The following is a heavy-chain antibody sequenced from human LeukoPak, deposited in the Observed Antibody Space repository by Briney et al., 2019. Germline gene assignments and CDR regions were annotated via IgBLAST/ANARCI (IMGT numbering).Heavy chain of an antibody. CDR2: INPSGGST. CDR1: GYTFTSYY. Sequence: ASVKVSCKASGYTFTSYYMHWVRQAPGQGLEWMGIINPSGGSTSYAQKFQGRVTMTRDTSTSTVYKELSSLRSEDTAVYYCARGTLALGFGELLLDIWGQGTMVTVSS. CDR3: ARGTLALGFGELLLDI. V-gene: IGHV1-46*01. J-gene: IGHJ3*02. D-gene: IGHD3-10*01.